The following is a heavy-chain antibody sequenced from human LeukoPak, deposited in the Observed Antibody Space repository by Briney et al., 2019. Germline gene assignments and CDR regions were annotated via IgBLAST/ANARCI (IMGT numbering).Heavy chain of an antibody. CDR2: IDGSSRSL. J-gene: IGHJ3*02. CDR3: ARESGGTYYEAFDI. CDR1: GFTLSTYS. D-gene: IGHD1-26*01. Sequence: GRSLRLSCAASGFTLSTYSMNWVRQAPGQGLELVSSIDGSSRSLYYADAVKGRFTISRDNAKNSLYLQMNRLRAEDTAVYYCARESGGTYYEAFDIWGQGTMVTVSS. V-gene: IGHV3-21*01.